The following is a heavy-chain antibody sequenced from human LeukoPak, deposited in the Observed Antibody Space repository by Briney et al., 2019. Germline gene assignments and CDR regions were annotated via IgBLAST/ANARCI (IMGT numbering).Heavy chain of an antibody. CDR1: GFTVSSNY. CDR2: INSDGSTT. V-gene: IGHV3-74*01. D-gene: IGHD3-22*01. J-gene: IGHJ4*02. Sequence: PGGSLRLSCAASGFTVSSNYMSWVRQAPGKGLEWVSRINSDGSTTSYAASVKGRFTISRDTAKNTLYLQMNSLRAEDTAVYYCAGGHHYYDSSAYYYWGQGTLVTVSS. CDR3: AGGHHYYDSSAYYY.